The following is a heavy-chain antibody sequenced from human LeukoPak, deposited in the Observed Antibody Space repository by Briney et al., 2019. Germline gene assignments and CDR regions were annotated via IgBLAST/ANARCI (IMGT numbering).Heavy chain of an antibody. CDR3: AKDLYGAGDLDY. CDR1: GFTFSSYA. Sequence: GGSLRLSCAASGFTFSSYAMTWVRQAPGKGLEWVSAISGSGGYTYYADSVKGRFTISRDNSKNTLYLQMNSLRAEDTAVYYCAKDLYGAGDLDYWGQGTLVTVSS. CDR2: ISGSGGYT. D-gene: IGHD2-21*02. V-gene: IGHV3-23*01. J-gene: IGHJ4*02.